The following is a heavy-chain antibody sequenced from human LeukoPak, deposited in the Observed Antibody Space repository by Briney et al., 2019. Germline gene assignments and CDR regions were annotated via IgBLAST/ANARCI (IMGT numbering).Heavy chain of an antibody. Sequence: SETLSLTCTVSGGSISRGGYYWSWLRQHPGKGLEWIGYIYDSGSTYYNPSLKSRLTISIDTSKNQSSLKLSSVTAADTAVYYCARAWDYYGSGSEDDAFDIWGQGTMVTVSS. J-gene: IGHJ3*02. CDR2: IYDSGST. V-gene: IGHV4-31*03. CDR3: ARAWDYYGSGSEDDAFDI. D-gene: IGHD3-10*01. CDR1: GGSISRGGYY.